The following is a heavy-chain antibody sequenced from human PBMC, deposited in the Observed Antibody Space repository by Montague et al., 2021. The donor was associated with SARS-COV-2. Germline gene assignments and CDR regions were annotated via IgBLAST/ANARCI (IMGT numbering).Heavy chain of an antibody. CDR1: GTSFSGYY. CDR3: ARLRDGVVPSPILGVGPYYSYYYMDV. J-gene: IGHJ6*03. V-gene: IGHV4-34*01. Sequence: SETLSLTCAVHGTSFSGYYWNWIRQPPGKGLEWIGEVNHGGSTKYSPPLKSRFTISADTSKNQFSLKLTSVAAADTAVYYCARLRDGVVPSPILGVGPYYSYYYMDVWGRGTTVTVSS. D-gene: IGHD3-10*01. CDR2: VNHGGST.